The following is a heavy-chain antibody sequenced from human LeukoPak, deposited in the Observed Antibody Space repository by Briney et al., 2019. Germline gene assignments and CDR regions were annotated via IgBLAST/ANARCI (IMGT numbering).Heavy chain of an antibody. Sequence: PSQTLSLTCTVSGGSISSGGYYWGWIRQHPGKGLEWIGYIYYSGSTYYNPSLKSRVTISVDTSKNQFSLKLSSVTAADTAVYYCARRGDYGGSPPGAFDIWGQGTMVTVSS. V-gene: IGHV4-31*03. CDR2: IYYSGST. CDR3: ARRGDYGGSPPGAFDI. CDR1: GGSISSGGYY. J-gene: IGHJ3*02. D-gene: IGHD4-23*01.